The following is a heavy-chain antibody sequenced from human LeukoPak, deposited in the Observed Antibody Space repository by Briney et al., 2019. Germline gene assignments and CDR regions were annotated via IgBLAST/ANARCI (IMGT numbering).Heavy chain of an antibody. CDR2: IYTSGTP. D-gene: IGHD3-22*01. Sequence: SETLSLTCTVSGGSISSGTYYWTWIRQPAGKGLEWIVRIYTSGTPNYNPSLKSRVTISMDTSKNQFSLRLSSVTAADTAVYYCARELDYYDSSGYSTFDYWGQGTLVTVSS. CDR3: ARELDYYDSSGYSTFDY. V-gene: IGHV4-61*02. CDR1: GGSISSGTYY. J-gene: IGHJ4*02.